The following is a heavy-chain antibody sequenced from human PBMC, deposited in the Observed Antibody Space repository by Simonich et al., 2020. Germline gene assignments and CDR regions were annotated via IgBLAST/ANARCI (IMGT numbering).Heavy chain of an antibody. CDR2: INHSGST. CDR1: GGSFSGYY. Sequence: QVQLQQWGAGLLKPSETLSLTCAVYGGSFSGYYWRWIRQPPGKGLAGIGEINHSGSTNYNPSRKSRVTITVDTSKNQVSRKLSYGTAADTAGYDCARGGLVNYDILTGYHNWFDPWGQGTLVTVSS. V-gene: IGHV4-34*01. D-gene: IGHD3-9*01. CDR3: ARGGLVNYDILTGYHNWFDP. J-gene: IGHJ5*02.